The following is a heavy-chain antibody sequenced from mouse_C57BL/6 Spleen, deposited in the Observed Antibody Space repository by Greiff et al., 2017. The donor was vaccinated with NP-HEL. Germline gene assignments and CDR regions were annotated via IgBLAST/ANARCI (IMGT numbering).Heavy chain of an antibody. V-gene: IGHV1-61*01. J-gene: IGHJ4*01. CDR1: GYTFTSYW. D-gene: IGHD2-4*01. CDR3: AREYDYDGGYAMDY. CDR2: LYPSDSET. Sequence: QVQLQQPGAELVRPGSSVKLSCKASGYTFTSYWMDWVKQRPGQGLEWIGNLYPSDSETHYNQKFKDKATLTVDKSSSTAYMQLSSLTSEDSAVYYCAREYDYDGGYAMDYWGQGTSVTVSS.